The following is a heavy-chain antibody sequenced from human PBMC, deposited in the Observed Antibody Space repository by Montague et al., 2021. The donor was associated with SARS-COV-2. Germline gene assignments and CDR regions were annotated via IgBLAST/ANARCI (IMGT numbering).Heavy chain of an antibody. D-gene: IGHD3-10*01. V-gene: IGHV4-59*01. J-gene: IGHJ3*02. CDR2: IYYSGTT. Sequence: SETLSLTCGVSGGSISTYYWSWIRQPPGKGLEWIGNIYYSGTTNHNPSLKSRVTISLDTSKNQFSLNLYSVTAADMAVYYCATNAGGSRLGVFDIWGQGTMVTVSS. CDR1: GGSISTYY. CDR3: ATNAGGSRLGVFDI.